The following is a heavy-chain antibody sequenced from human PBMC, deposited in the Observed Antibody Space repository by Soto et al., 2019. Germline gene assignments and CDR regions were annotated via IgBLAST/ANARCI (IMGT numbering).Heavy chain of an antibody. CDR3: ARYTGYCSGGSCFLYYMDV. V-gene: IGHV1-3*01. CDR1: GYTFTSYA. D-gene: IGHD2-15*01. Sequence: QVQLVQSGSEVKKPGASVRLSCKASGYTFTSYAVYWVRQAPGQRLEWMGWINPANGNTRYSQKCQDRVIVSRDTTARTTYMDPRSLRSEGTAVYYCARYTGYCSGGSCFLYYMDVWGKGTTVTAPS. J-gene: IGHJ6*03. CDR2: INPANGNT.